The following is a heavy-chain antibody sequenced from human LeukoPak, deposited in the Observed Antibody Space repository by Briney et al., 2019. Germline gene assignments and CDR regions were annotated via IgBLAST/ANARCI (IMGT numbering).Heavy chain of an antibody. Sequence: SETLSLTCTVSGGSISSYYWSWIRQPPGKGLEWIGYIYYSGSTNYNPSLKSRVTISVDTSKNQFSLKLSSVTAADTAVHYCARDKNYDYVWGSYRYRGYYFDYWGQGTLVSVSS. CDR3: ARDKNYDYVWGSYRYRGYYFDY. D-gene: IGHD3-16*02. J-gene: IGHJ4*02. CDR2: IYYSGST. CDR1: GGSISSYY. V-gene: IGHV4-59*01.